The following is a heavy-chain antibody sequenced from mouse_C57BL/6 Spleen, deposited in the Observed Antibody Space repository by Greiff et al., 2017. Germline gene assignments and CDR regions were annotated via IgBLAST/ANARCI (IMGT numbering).Heavy chain of an antibody. CDR1: GFTFSDYG. CDR3: ARRHFHAMDY. CDR2: ISSGSSTI. Sequence: EVKLMESGGGLVKPGGSLKLSCAASGFTFSDYGMHWVRQAPEKGLEWVAYISSGSSTIYYADTVKGRFPISRDNAKNTLFLQMASLRSEDTAMYYCARRHFHAMDYWGQGTSVTVSS. J-gene: IGHJ4*01. V-gene: IGHV5-17*01.